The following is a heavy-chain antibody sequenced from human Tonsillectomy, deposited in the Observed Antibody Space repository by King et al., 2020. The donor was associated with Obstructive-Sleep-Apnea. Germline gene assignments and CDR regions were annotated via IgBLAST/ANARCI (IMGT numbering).Heavy chain of an antibody. D-gene: IGHD1-1*01. CDR3: TRENWNRSFDP. CDR1: GFTFGDYA. V-gene: IGHV3-49*03. J-gene: IGHJ5*02. Sequence: VQLVESGGGLVQPGRSLRLSCTASGFTFGDYAISWFRQAPGKGLEWEGFIRSKAYGGTAEYAASVKGRFTISRDDSESIASLQMNSLKTEDTAVYYCTRENWNRSFDPWGQGTLVTVSS. CDR2: IRSKAYGGTA.